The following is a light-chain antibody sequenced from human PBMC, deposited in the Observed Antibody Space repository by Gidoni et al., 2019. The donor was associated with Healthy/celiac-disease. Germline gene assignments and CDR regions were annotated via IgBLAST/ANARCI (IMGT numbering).Light chain of an antibody. J-gene: IGKJ2*01. V-gene: IGKV1-5*03. CDR3: QQYNSWYT. Sequence: DIQMTQSPSTLSASVGDRVTITCRASQSISSWLAWYQQKPGKAPKLLIYKASSLESGVPSRFSGSGSGTEFTLTISSLQPDDFATYYCQQYNSWYTFXQXTKLEIK. CDR2: KAS. CDR1: QSISSW.